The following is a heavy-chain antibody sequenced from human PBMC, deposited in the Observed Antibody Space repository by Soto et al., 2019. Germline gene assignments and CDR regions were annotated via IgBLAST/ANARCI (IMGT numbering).Heavy chain of an antibody. J-gene: IGHJ6*03. Sequence: EVQLVESGGGLVKPGGSLRLSCAASGFTFSSYSMNWVRQAPGKGLEWVSSISSSSSYIYYADSVKGRFTISRDNAKNSLDLQMNSLRAEDTAVYYCARGESTSRKTYYYYYYMDVWGKGTTVTVSS. CDR3: ARGESTSRKTYYYYYYMDV. CDR2: ISSSSSYI. D-gene: IGHD3-16*01. CDR1: GFTFSSYS. V-gene: IGHV3-21*01.